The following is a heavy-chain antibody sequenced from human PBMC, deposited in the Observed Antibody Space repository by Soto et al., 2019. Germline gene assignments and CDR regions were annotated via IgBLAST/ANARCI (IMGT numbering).Heavy chain of an antibody. CDR1: GFNISNAW. Sequence: EVQLVESGGGLVKPGGSLRLSCAASGFNISNAWMNWVRQAPGKGLEWVGRIMSNADGGTAAYAAPVEGRFTISRDDSKNTLYLQMNSLKTEDTGVYYCLEYSTDMDVWGQGTTVTVSS. J-gene: IGHJ6*02. CDR2: IMSNADGGTA. V-gene: IGHV3-15*07. D-gene: IGHD3-3*01. CDR3: LEYSTDMDV.